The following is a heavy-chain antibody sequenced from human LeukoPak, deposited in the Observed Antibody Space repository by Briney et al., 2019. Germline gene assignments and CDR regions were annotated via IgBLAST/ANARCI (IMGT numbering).Heavy chain of an antibody. CDR3: ARDHSSSWYYFDY. CDR1: GFAFSSYA. CDR2: ISYDGSNE. Sequence: GGSLRLSCAASGFAFSSYAMHWVRQAPGKGLEWVAVISYDGSNEYYADSVKGRFTISRDNSKNTLYLQMNSLRAEDTAVYYCARDHSSSWYYFDYWGQGTLVTVSS. D-gene: IGHD6-13*01. V-gene: IGHV3-30-3*01. J-gene: IGHJ4*02.